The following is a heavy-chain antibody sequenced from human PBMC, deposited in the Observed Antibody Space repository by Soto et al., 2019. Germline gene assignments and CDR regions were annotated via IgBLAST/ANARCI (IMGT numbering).Heavy chain of an antibody. CDR1: GFTFSRYW. CDR3: ARERGQQPGY. V-gene: IGHV3-7*05. D-gene: IGHD6-13*01. Sequence: GGSLRLSCAASGFTFSRYWMSWVRQAPGKGLEWVANIKQDGSEKYYVDSVKGRFTISRDNAKNSLYLQMNSLRAEDTAVYYCARERGQQPGYWGQGTLVTVSS. CDR2: IKQDGSEK. J-gene: IGHJ4*02.